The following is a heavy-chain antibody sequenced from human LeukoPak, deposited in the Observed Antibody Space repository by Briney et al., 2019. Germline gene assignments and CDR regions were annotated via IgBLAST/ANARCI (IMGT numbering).Heavy chain of an antibody. CDR1: GYAFSTYY. Sequence: ASVKVSCKTSGYAFSTYYIHWVRQAPGQGLEWMGWTNPNTGDTKYAQTFQGRVTMTRDTSINTAHMELSGLGSDDTAVYYCARALPVDAAMARFYYYYGLDVWGQGTTVTVSS. D-gene: IGHD5-18*01. CDR2: TNPNTGDT. V-gene: IGHV1-2*02. J-gene: IGHJ6*02. CDR3: ARALPVDAAMARFYYYYGLDV.